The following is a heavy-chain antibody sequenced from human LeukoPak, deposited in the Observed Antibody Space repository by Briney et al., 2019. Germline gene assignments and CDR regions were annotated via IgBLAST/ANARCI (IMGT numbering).Heavy chain of an antibody. J-gene: IGHJ5*02. CDR1: GYTXTGYY. Sequence: ASVKVSCKASGYTXTGYYMHWVRQAPGQGLEWMGWINPNSGGTSYAQKFQGRVTMTRDTSISTAYMELSRLRSDDTAVYYCARVRGYSYGYWFDPWGQGTLVTVSS. D-gene: IGHD5-18*01. V-gene: IGHV1-2*02. CDR3: ARVRGYSYGYWFDP. CDR2: INPNSGGT.